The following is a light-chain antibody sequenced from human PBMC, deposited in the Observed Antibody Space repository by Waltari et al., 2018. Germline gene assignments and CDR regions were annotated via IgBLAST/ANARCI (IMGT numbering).Light chain of an antibody. CDR2: QAS. CDR1: QTISDW. Sequence: DIQKTQSPSTLSASVGDRVTITCRASQTISDWLAWYQQKPGKAPKLLIYQASSLESGVPSRFSGSGSGTEFTLTINSLQPDDSATYYCQQFNSFSRTFGQGTKLEI. J-gene: IGKJ2*01. CDR3: QQFNSFSRT. V-gene: IGKV1-5*03.